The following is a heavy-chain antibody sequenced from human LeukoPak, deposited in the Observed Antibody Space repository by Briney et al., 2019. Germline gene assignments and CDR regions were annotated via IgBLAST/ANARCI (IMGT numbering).Heavy chain of an antibody. Sequence: GGSLRLSCAASGFTLSSYWMHWVRQALGKGLVWVSRIDSQGSTTSYADSVKGRFTISRDNAKNTLFLQMNSLKAEDTAVYYCLRSVSGNYGLFDFWGQGSLVTVSS. D-gene: IGHD1-26*01. CDR1: GFTLSSYW. V-gene: IGHV3-74*01. CDR3: LRSVSGNYGLFDF. CDR2: IDSQGSTT. J-gene: IGHJ4*02.